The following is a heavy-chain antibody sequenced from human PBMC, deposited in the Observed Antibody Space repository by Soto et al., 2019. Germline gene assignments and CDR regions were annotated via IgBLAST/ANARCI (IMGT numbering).Heavy chain of an antibody. CDR2: ISAYNGNT. CDR1: GYTFTSYG. D-gene: IGHD3-22*01. V-gene: IGHV1-18*01. Sequence: QVQLVQSGAEVKKPGASVKVSCKASGYTFTSYGISWVRQAPGQGLEWMGWISAYNGNTNYAQKLQGRVTMTTDTSTSTADVELRSRRSDDTAVYYCARGTYYYDSSGYWVTSRVRAFDIWGQGTMVTVSS. CDR3: ARGTYYYDSSGYWVTSRVRAFDI. J-gene: IGHJ3*02.